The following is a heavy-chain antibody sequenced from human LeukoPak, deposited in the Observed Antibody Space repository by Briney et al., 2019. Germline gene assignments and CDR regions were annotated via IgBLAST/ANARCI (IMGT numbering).Heavy chain of an antibody. Sequence: GGSLRLSCAASGFTFSSYSMNWVRQAPGKGLEWVSSISSSSSYIYYADSVKGRFAISRDNAKNSLYLQMNSLRAEDTAVYYCAKGVWSPGAFDIWGQGTMVTVSS. CDR3: AKGVWSPGAFDI. CDR1: GFTFSSYS. D-gene: IGHD2-8*02. V-gene: IGHV3-21*01. J-gene: IGHJ3*02. CDR2: ISSSSSYI.